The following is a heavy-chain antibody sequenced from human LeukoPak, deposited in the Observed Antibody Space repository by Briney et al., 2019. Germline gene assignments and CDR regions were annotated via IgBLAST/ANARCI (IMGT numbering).Heavy chain of an antibody. D-gene: IGHD6-13*01. Sequence: PGGSLRLSCAASGFTFSSYGMHWVRQAPGKGLEWVAVIWYGGSNKYYADSVKGRFTISRDNSKNTLYLQMNSLRAEDTAVYYCAKDMYPYSSSWLEFPDAFDIWGQGTMVAVSS. CDR1: GFTFSSYG. CDR2: IWYGGSNK. V-gene: IGHV3-30*02. CDR3: AKDMYPYSSSWLEFPDAFDI. J-gene: IGHJ3*02.